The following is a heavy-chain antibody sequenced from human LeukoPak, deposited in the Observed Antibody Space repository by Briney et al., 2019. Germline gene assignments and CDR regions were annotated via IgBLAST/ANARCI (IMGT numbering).Heavy chain of an antibody. V-gene: IGHV3-30-3*01. J-gene: IGHJ4*02. Sequence: GGSLRLSRAATGFTFSSYAMHWVRQAPGKGLEWVAVISYDGSNKYYADSVKGRFTISRGNSKNTLYLQMNSLRAEDTAVYYCARDRTTALDYWGQGTLVTVSS. D-gene: IGHD1-7*01. CDR3: ARDRTTALDY. CDR1: GFTFSSYA. CDR2: ISYDGSNK.